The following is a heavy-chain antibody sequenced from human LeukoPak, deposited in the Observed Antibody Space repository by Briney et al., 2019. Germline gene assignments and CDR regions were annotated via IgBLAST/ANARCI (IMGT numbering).Heavy chain of an antibody. CDR1: GGTFSSYA. CDR2: IIPIFGTA. J-gene: IGHJ6*02. CDR3: ARDLQPGGNYYGMDV. D-gene: IGHD1-14*01. V-gene: IGHV1-69*13. Sequence: SVKVSCKASGGTFSSYAISWVRQAPGQGLEWMGGIIPIFGTANYAQKFQGRVTITADESTSTAYMELSSLRSEDTAVYYCARDLQPGGNYYGMDVWGQGTTVTVSS.